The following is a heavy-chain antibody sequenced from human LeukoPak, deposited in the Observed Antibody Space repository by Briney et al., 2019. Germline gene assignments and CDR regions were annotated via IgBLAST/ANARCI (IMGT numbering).Heavy chain of an antibody. J-gene: IGHJ4*02. CDR2: ISGSGGST. V-gene: IGHV3-23*01. D-gene: IGHD5-18*01. CDR3: ATYRQVLLPFES. Sequence: GGSLRLSCAASGFTFSSDAMSWVRQAPGKGLEWVSAISGSGGSTYYADSVKGRFTISRDNSKNTLYLQMNSLRAEDTAIYYCATYRQVLLPFESWGQGTLVTVSS. CDR1: GFTFSSDA.